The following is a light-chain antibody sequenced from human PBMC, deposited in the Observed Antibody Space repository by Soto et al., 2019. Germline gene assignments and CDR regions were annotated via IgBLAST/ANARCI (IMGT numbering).Light chain of an antibody. J-gene: IGKJ1*01. V-gene: IGKV1-5*01. Sequence: DIQLTQFPSTLSASVGDRVTIACRASQSISRWLAWYQQKPGKAPKVLIWNAYILYSGVSSRFSGSGSGTEFTLTISSLQPDDFAAYYCQQYNDYSTWTFGQGTKVEMK. CDR2: NAY. CDR1: QSISRW. CDR3: QQYNDYSTWT.